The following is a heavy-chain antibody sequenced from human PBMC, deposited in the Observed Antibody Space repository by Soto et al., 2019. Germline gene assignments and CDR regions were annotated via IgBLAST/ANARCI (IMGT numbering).Heavy chain of an antibody. CDR2: ISYDGSNK. D-gene: IGHD6-13*01. J-gene: IGHJ6*02. V-gene: IGHV3-30*03. CDR3: ATQRVSGYYYGMDV. CDR1: GFTFSSYG. Sequence: GGSLRLSCAASGFTFSSYGMHWVRQAPGKGLEWVAVISYDGSNKYYADSVKGRFTISRDNSKNTLYLQMNSLRAEDTAVYYCATQRVSGYYYGMDVWGQGTTVTVSS.